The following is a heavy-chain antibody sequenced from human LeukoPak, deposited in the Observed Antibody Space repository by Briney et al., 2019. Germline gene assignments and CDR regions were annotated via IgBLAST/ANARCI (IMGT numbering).Heavy chain of an antibody. CDR3: ARDPSEGYGDYGYYYYGMDV. V-gene: IGHV3-21*01. Sequence: GGSLRLSCAASGFTFGSYSMNWVRQAPGKGLEWVSSISSSSSYIYYADSVKGRFTISRDNAKNSLYLQMNSLRAEDTAVYYCARDPSEGYGDYGYYYYGMDVWGQGTTVTVSS. J-gene: IGHJ6*02. CDR2: ISSSSSYI. D-gene: IGHD4-17*01. CDR1: GFTFGSYS.